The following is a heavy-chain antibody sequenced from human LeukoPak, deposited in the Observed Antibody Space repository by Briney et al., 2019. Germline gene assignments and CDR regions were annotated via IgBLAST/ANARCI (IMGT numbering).Heavy chain of an antibody. V-gene: IGHV3-74*01. CDR2: INSDGSST. D-gene: IGHD5-18*01. CDR1: GFTFSSYW. J-gene: IGHJ6*03. CDR3: ARENSYGYPYYYYYYMDV. Sequence: GGSLRLSCAASGFTFSSYWMHWVRQAPGKGLVWVSRINSDGSSTSYADSVKGRFTISRDNAKNTLYLQMNSLRAEDTAVYYCARENSYGYPYYYYYYMDVWGKGTTVTVSS.